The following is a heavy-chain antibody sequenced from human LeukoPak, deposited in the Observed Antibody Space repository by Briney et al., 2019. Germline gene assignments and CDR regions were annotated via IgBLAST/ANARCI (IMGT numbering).Heavy chain of an antibody. CDR3: ARGRSSAAATPPAY. J-gene: IGHJ4*02. V-gene: IGHV1-8*01. CDR1: GYTFTSYD. Sequence: ASVKVSCTASGYTFTSYDINWVRQATGQGLEWMAWMNPNSGNTGYAQKFQGRVTMPRNTSISTAYMELSSLRSEDTAVYYCARGRSSAAATPPAYWGQGTLVTVSS. CDR2: MNPNSGNT. D-gene: IGHD6-13*01.